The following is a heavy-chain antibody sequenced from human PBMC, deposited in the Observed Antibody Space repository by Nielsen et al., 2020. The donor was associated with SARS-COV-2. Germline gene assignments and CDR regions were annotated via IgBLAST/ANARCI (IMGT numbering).Heavy chain of an antibody. J-gene: IGHJ2*01. D-gene: IGHD3-3*01. CDR2: VSHSGST. V-gene: IGHV4-34*01. CDR1: GDSIGSYY. CDR3: ARDGASGRFYDWLSHFDL. Sequence: SETLSLTCTVSGDSIGSYYWNWIRQPPGKGLEWIGEVSHSGSTNTNPSLKSRVTISVDTSKSQFSLKLRSVTAADTAVYYCARDGASGRFYDWLSHFDLWGRGTLVTVSS.